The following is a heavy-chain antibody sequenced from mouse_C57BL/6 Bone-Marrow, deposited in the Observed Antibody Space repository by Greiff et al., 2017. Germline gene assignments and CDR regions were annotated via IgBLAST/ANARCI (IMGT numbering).Heavy chain of an antibody. CDR1: GFSLTSYG. V-gene: IGHV2-2*01. Sequence: QVQLQQSGPGLVQPSQSLSITCTVSGFSLTSYGVHWVRQSPGKGLEWLGVIWSGGSTDYYAAFISRLSISKDNSKSQVFFKMNSLHADDTAIYYCARNGLLLWFAYWGQGTLVTVSA. D-gene: IGHD2-3*01. J-gene: IGHJ3*01. CDR2: IWSGGST. CDR3: ARNGLLLWFAY.